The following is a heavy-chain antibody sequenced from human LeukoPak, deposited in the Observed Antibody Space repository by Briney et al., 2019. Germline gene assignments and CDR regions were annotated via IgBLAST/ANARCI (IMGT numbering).Heavy chain of an antibody. CDR2: ISSSSSTI. D-gene: IGHD3-10*01. CDR3: ARVGGGTMVRGLSYFDY. V-gene: IGHV3-48*04. Sequence: GGSLRLSCAASGFTFSSYRLTWVGQAPGKGREGVSYISSSSSTIYYADSVKGRFTISRDNAKNSLYLQMNSLRAEDTAVYYCARVGGGTMVRGLSYFDYWGQGTLVTVSS. J-gene: IGHJ4*02. CDR1: GFTFSSYR.